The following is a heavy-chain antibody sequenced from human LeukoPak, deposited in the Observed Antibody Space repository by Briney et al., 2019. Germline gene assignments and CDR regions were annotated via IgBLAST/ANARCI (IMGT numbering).Heavy chain of an antibody. CDR3: AGIIAAANYYFDY. D-gene: IGHD6-13*01. V-gene: IGHV4-39*01. CDR2: IYYSGST. Sequence: SETLSLTCTVSGGSISSSSYYWSWIRQPPGKGLEWIGSIYYSGSTYYNPSLKSRVTISVNTSKNQFSLKLSSVTAADTAVYYCAGIIAAANYYFDYWGQGTLVTVSS. CDR1: GGSISSSSYY. J-gene: IGHJ4*02.